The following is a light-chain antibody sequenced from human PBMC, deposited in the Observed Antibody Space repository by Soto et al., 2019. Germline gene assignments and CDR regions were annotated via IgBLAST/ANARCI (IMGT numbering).Light chain of an antibody. CDR1: LNVNSY. CDR2: DAS. CDR3: QQRQYWPPIT. J-gene: IGKJ5*01. V-gene: IGKV3-11*01. Sequence: GLTQSPATLSLSPGERATLSCRASLNVNSYLAWYQQKPGQAPRLLIYDASNRAAGIPARFSGSGSGTDFTLTISSLEPEDFAIHYCQQRQYWPPITFGQGTRLAIK.